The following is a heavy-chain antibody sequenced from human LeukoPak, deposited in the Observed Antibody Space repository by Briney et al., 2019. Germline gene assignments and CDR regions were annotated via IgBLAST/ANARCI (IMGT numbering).Heavy chain of an antibody. CDR1: GYTFTGSY. CDR3: ARDKQLDWAHYYYSYMDV. Sequence: ASVKVSCKASGYTFTGSYLHWVRQAPGQGLEWMGWINPNSGGTNYAQKFQGRVTMTRDTSISTAYMELSRLRSDDTAVYYCARDKQLDWAHYYYSYMDVWGKGTTVTVSS. D-gene: IGHD1-1*01. V-gene: IGHV1-2*02. J-gene: IGHJ6*03. CDR2: INPNSGGT.